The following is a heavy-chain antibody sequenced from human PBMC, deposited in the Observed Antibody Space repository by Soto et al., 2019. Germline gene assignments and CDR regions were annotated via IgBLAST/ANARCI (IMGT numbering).Heavy chain of an antibody. CDR2: IYPGGSDT. CDR3: ARLRAAVPAPSGYGSGFDP. CDR1: GYRFTSYW. V-gene: IGHV5-51*01. J-gene: IGHJ5*02. Sequence: HGESLKISCKGSGYRFTSYWIGWVRQMPGKGLEWMGIIYPGGSDTRYSPSFQGQVTISADRTINTAYLQWSSLKASDSAMYYCARLRAAVPAPSGYGSGFDPWGQGTQVTVSS. D-gene: IGHD6-19*01.